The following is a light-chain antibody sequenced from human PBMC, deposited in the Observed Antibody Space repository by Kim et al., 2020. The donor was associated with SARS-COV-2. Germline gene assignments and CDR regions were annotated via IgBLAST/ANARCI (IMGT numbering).Light chain of an antibody. J-gene: IGLJ3*02. CDR2: YDS. Sequence: SYELTQPPSVSVAPGKTARITCGGNNIGSKSVNWYQQKPGRAPVLVIYYDSDRPSGIPGRFSGSNSGNAATLTISRVEAGDEADYYCQVWDSNSDRWVFGGGTQLSVL. CDR1: NIGSKS. CDR3: QVWDSNSDRWV. V-gene: IGLV3-21*04.